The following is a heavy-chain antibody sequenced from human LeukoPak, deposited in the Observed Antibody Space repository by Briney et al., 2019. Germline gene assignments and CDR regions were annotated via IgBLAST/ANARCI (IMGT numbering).Heavy chain of an antibody. CDR1: GYTFTSYG. D-gene: IGHD2-2*02. CDR3: ARELKGDYCSTTSCYTGSWFDP. V-gene: IGHV1-18*01. Sequence: ASVKVSCKASGYTFTSYGISWVRQAPGQGLEWMGWISAYNGNTNYAQKLQGRVTMTTDTSTSTAYMELRSLRSDDTAVYYCARELKGDYCSTTSCYTGSWFDPWGQGTLVTVSS. CDR2: ISAYNGNT. J-gene: IGHJ5*02.